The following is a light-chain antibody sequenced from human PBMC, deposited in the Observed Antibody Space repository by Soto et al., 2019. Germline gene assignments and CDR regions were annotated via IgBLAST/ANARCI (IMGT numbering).Light chain of an antibody. Sequence: QSALTQPPSASGSLGQSVTISCTGTSTDVGGYDYVSWYQQHPDKAPKLIIYDVNKWPSGVPDRFFGSKSGYTASLTLSGLRAEDEADYYCSSYSGSNAFVFGNGTKVTVL. CDR2: DVN. CDR3: SSYSGSNAFV. V-gene: IGLV2-8*01. J-gene: IGLJ1*01. CDR1: STDVGGYDY.